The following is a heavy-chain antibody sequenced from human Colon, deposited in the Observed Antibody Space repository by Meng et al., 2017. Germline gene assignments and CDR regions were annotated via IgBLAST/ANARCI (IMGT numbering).Heavy chain of an antibody. V-gene: IGHV4-4*02. Sequence: QVQCQGSGPGLVKPSGSLSLTCAGSGVSISSAIWWGWVRQPPGKGLEWIGEIFQSGSTNYNPSLKSRVTISVDKSKNHLSLSLSSVTAADTAVYYCAKAAAYNLDIWGQGTLVTVSS. CDR1: GVSISSAIW. CDR3: AKAAAYNLDI. CDR2: IFQSGST. D-gene: IGHD1-14*01. J-gene: IGHJ4*02.